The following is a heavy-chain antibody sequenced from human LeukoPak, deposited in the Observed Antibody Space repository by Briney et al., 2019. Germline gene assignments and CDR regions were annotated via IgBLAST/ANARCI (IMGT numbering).Heavy chain of an antibody. CDR3: ARGSNWGSRVYYFDY. CDR1: GFTFSTYA. CDR2: ISYDGSNK. Sequence: GGPLRLSCAASGFTFSTYAMHWVRQAPGKGLEWVAVISYDGSNKYYADSVKGRFTISRDNSKNTLFLQMNSLRAEDTAVYYCARGSNWGSRVYYFDYWGQGTLVTVSS. D-gene: IGHD7-27*01. V-gene: IGHV3-30-3*01. J-gene: IGHJ4*02.